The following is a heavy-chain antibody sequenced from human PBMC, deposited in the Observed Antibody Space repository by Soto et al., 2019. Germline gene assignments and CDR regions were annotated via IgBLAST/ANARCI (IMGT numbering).Heavy chain of an antibody. CDR1: GGSISGSSYY. J-gene: IGHJ4*02. D-gene: IGHD3-22*01. V-gene: IGHV4-39*01. CDR3: ARSSAVITTLDYFDY. CDR2: IYYSGST. Sequence: QLQLQESGPGLVKPSETLSLTCTVSGGSISGSSYYWGWIRQPPGKGLEWIGSIYYSGSTYYNPSPKRRVTISVDTSKNQFSLKLSSVTAADTAVYYCARSSAVITTLDYFDYWGQGTLVTVSS.